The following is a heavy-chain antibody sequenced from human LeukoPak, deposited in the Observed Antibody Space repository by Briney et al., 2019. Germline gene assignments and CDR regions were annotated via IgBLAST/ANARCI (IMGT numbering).Heavy chain of an antibody. D-gene: IGHD6-13*01. Sequence: PGRSLRLSCAAPGFTFSSYGMHWVRQAPGKGLEWVAVISYDGSNKYYADSVKGRFTISRDNSKNTLYLQMNSLRAEDTAVYYCAKGPGSSSWYYYFDYWGQGTLVTVSS. CDR3: AKGPGSSSWYYYFDY. CDR2: ISYDGSNK. V-gene: IGHV3-30*18. J-gene: IGHJ4*02. CDR1: GFTFSSYG.